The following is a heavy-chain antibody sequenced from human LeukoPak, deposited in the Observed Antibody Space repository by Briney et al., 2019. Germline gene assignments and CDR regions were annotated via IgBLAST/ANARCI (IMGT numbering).Heavy chain of an antibody. CDR2: IRSSGDST. V-gene: IGHV3-23*01. Sequence: GGSLRLSCAASGFTFKTYAMSWVRQAPGKGLEWVSGIRSSGDSTYYTDSVKGRFTISRDNSRNTLYLQMNSLSAEDTAVYYCAKEVRESAWFYFDYWGQGTLATVSS. CDR3: AKEVRESAWFYFDY. CDR1: GFTFKTYA. D-gene: IGHD3-10*01. J-gene: IGHJ4*02.